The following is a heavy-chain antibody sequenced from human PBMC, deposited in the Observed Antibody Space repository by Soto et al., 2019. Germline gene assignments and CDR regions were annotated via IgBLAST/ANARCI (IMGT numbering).Heavy chain of an antibody. CDR1: GSEFTFKNYG. CDR3: EGRDDPLHI. CDR2: IWHDGSQK. J-gene: IGHJ3*02. Sequence: QVQLLESGGGVVQPETSLRLSCAASGSEFTFKNYGIDWVRQAPGKGLEWVAVIWHDGSQKYYADSVRGRFTISRDNSKKTGYMQMNSLRAEDTAVYYCEGRDDPLHIWGQGTMVTVSS. V-gene: IGHV3-33*01.